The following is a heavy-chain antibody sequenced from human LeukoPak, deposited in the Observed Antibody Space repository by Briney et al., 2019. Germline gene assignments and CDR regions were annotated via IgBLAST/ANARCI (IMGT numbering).Heavy chain of an antibody. CDR2: ISDGGGST. CDR1: GFTFSSYD. J-gene: IGHJ4*02. CDR3: AKDHDTTGSYSFDY. V-gene: IGHV3-23*01. Sequence: PGGSLRLSCAASGFTFSSYDMHWVRQATGKGLEWVSAISDGGGSTYYADSVKGRFTISRDNSKNTLYLQMNSLRAEDTAVYYCAKDHDTTGSYSFDYWGQGTLVTVSS. D-gene: IGHD1-26*01.